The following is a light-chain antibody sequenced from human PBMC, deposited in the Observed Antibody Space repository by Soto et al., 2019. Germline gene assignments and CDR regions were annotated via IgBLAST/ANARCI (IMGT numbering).Light chain of an antibody. CDR2: AAS. J-gene: IGKJ3*01. CDR3: HLYGSYPLFT. V-gene: IGKV3-20*01. Sequence: EIVLTQSPGTLSLSPGEKATLSCRTSQSVTSSYLAWYQQRPGQAPRLLINAASSSATGIPDRFSGSGSGTDFTITISGLDPEDSAVYYCHLYGSYPLFTFGPGTRVDIK. CDR1: QSVTSSY.